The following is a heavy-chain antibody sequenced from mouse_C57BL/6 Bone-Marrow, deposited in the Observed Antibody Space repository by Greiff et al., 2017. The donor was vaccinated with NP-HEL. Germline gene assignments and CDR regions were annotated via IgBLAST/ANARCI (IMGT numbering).Heavy chain of an antibody. CDR1: GYTFTSYG. CDR3: ARHAYYGSSYRFAY. CDR2: IYPRSGNT. D-gene: IGHD1-1*01. V-gene: IGHV1-81*01. J-gene: IGHJ3*01. Sequence: QVQLQQSGAELARPGASVKLSCKASGYTFTSYGISWVKQRPGQGLEWIGEIYPRSGNTYYNEKFKGKATLTADKSSSTAYMELRSLTSEDSAVYFCARHAYYGSSYRFAYWGQGTLVTVSA.